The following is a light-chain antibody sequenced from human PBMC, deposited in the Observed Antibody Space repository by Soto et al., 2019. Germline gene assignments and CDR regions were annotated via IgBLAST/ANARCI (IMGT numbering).Light chain of an antibody. CDR2: GAS. CDR1: QSVSSSY. J-gene: IGKJ3*01. Sequence: EIVLTQSPGTLSLSPAERATLSCRASQSVSSSYLAWYQQKPGQAPRLLIYGASSRVTGIPDRFSGSGSGTDFTLTISRLEPEDFAVYYCQQYCSSPIFTFGPGTKVDI. V-gene: IGKV3-20*01. CDR3: QQYCSSPIFT.